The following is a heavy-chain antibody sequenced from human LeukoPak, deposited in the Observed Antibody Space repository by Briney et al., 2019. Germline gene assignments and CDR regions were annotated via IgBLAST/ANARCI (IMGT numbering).Heavy chain of an antibody. Sequence: PGGSLRLSCTASGFTFGDYAMNWLRQAPGKGLEWVSYITGSSDSILYTDSVKGRFTISRDNAKNSVCLQMNSLRAEDTALYYCAKVPRTNHDNFFDYWGQGTLVTVSS. CDR2: ITGSSDSI. CDR3: AKVPRTNHDNFFDY. J-gene: IGHJ4*02. D-gene: IGHD2-8*01. V-gene: IGHV3-48*01. CDR1: GFTFGDYA.